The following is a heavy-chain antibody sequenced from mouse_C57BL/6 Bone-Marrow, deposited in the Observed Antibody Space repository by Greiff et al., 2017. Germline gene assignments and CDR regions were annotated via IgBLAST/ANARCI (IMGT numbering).Heavy chain of an antibody. Sequence: QVQLKESGPELVKPGASVKISCKASGYAFSSSWMNWVKQRPGKGLEWIGRIYPGDGDTNYNGKFKGKATLTADKSSSTAYMQLSSLTSEDSAVYYCARYGTIFDYWGQGTTITVSS. CDR3: ARYGTIFDY. D-gene: IGHD2-1*01. J-gene: IGHJ2*01. CDR1: GYAFSSSW. V-gene: IGHV1-82*01. CDR2: IYPGDGDT.